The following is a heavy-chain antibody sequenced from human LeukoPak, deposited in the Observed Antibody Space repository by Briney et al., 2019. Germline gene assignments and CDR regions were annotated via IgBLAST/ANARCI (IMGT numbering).Heavy chain of an antibody. J-gene: IGHJ4*02. CDR1: GYTFTSYG. D-gene: IGHD3-10*01. Sequence: AASVKVSCTASGYTFTSYGISWVGQAPGQRLEWMGCISAYNGNTNYAQKLQGRVTMTTDTSTSTAYMELRSLRSDDTAVYYCARDYRDVLLWFGELSKWGQGTLVTVSS. CDR2: ISAYNGNT. CDR3: ARDYRDVLLWFGELSK. V-gene: IGHV1-18*01.